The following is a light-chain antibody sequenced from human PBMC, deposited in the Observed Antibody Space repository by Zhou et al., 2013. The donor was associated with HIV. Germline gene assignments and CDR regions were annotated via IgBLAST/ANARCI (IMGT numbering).Light chain of an antibody. CDR2: AAS. J-gene: IGKJ2*01. CDR1: PSISTW. CDR3: LQDYNYPRT. V-gene: IGKV1-6*01. Sequence: IQMTQSPSSLSASVGDTVTITCRATPSISTWLAWYQQKPGNVPKLLIYAASTLQSEVPSRFSGSGSGTDFTLTIDGLRPEDFATYYCLQDYNYPRTFGQGTKLEI.